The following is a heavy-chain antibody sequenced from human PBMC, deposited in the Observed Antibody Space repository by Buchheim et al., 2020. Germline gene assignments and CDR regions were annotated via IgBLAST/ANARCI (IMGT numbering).Heavy chain of an antibody. CDR1: GFTFTKYE. V-gene: IGHV3-48*03. Sequence: EVHLVESGGGSVQPGGSLRLSCAASGFTFTKYEMNWVRQAPGKGLEWVSYISSSGSTIYYADSVKGRFTISRDNAKNSLYLQMNSLRAEDTAVYYCARDGGRYSYYFDYWGQGTL. D-gene: IGHD3-16*01. CDR2: ISSSGSTI. J-gene: IGHJ4*02. CDR3: ARDGGRYSYYFDY.